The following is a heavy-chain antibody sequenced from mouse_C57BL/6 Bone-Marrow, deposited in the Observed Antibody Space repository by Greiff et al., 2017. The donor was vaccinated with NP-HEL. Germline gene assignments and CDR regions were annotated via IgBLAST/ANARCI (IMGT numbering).Heavy chain of an antibody. D-gene: IGHD2-13*01. J-gene: IGHJ4*01. V-gene: IGHV1-26*01. CDR1: GYTFTDYY. Sequence: EVQLQQSGPELVKPGASVKISCKASGYTFTDYYMNWVKQSHGKSLEWIGDINPNNGGTSYNQKFKGKATLTVDKSSSTAYMELRSLTSEDSAVYYSARVDGDYYYAMDYWGQGTSVTVSA. CDR2: INPNNGGT. CDR3: ARVDGDYYYAMDY.